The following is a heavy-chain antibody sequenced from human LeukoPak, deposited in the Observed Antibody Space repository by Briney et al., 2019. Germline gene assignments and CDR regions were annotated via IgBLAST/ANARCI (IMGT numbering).Heavy chain of an antibody. CDR2: IMPLFNTA. J-gene: IGHJ6*03. Sequence: GSSVKVSCKASGGTFSSYSITWVRQAPGQGLEWMGGIMPLFNTANYAQQFQGRVTITTDESTSTAYIELSSLRFEDTAMYYCARVDRYHYYLDVWGKGTPVTVSS. CDR3: ARVDRYHYYLDV. V-gene: IGHV1-69*05. CDR1: GGTFSSYS.